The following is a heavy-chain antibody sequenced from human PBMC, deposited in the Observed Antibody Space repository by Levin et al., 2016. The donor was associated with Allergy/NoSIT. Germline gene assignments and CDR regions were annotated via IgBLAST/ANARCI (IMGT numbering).Heavy chain of an antibody. V-gene: IGHV5-51*01. D-gene: IGHD4/OR15-4a*01. J-gene: IGHJ4*02. CDR3: ARLGRLWPAPSLFDS. Sequence: KVSCKGSGYSFTSYWIGWVRQMPGKGLEWMGIIYPGDSDTRYSPSFQGQIAISADKSINTAYLRWSSLKASDTAMYYCARLGRLWPAPSLFDSWGQGSLVTVSS. CDR2: IYPGDSDT. CDR1: GYSFTSYW.